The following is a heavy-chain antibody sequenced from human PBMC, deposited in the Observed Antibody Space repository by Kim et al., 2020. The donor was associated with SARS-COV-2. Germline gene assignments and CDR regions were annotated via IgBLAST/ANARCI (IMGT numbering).Heavy chain of an antibody. CDR3: ARDSDTMVRGVNIGYFDY. CDR2: ISYDGSNK. Sequence: GGSLRLSCAASGFTFSSYAMHWVRQAPGKGLEWVAVISYDGSNKYYADSVKGRFTISRDNSKNTLYLQMNSLRAEDTAVYYCARDSDTMVRGVNIGYFDYWGQGTLVTVSS. D-gene: IGHD3-10*01. CDR1: GFTFSSYA. J-gene: IGHJ4*02. V-gene: IGHV3-30*04.